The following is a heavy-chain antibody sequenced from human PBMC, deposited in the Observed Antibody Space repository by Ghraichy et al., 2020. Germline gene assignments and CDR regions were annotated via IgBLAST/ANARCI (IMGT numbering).Heavy chain of an antibody. V-gene: IGHV3-74*01. Sequence: GESLNISCAASGFTFSSYWMHWVRQAPGKGLVWVSRINSDGSSTSYADSVKGRFTISRDNAKNTLYLQMNSLRAEDTAVYYCARDQGSGWYFSFWYFDLWGRGTLVTVSS. J-gene: IGHJ2*01. CDR2: INSDGSST. D-gene: IGHD6-19*01. CDR3: ARDQGSGWYFSFWYFDL. CDR1: GFTFSSYW.